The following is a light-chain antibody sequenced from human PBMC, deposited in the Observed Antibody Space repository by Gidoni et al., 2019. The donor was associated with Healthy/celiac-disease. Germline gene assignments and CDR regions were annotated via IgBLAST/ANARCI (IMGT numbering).Light chain of an antibody. CDR2: WAS. Sequence: DIVMTQSPDSLAVSLGERATINCKSSQSVLYSSNNKNYLAWYQQKPGQPPKLLIYWASTRDSGVPDRFSGSGSGTDFTLTISSLQAEDVAVYYCQQYYSTPPTFXQXTKVEIK. J-gene: IGKJ1*01. CDR1: QSVLYSSNNKNY. V-gene: IGKV4-1*01. CDR3: QQYYSTPPT.